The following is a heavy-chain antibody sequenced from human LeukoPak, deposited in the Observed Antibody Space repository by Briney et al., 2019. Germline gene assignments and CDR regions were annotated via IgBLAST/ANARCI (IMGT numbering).Heavy chain of an antibody. J-gene: IGHJ4*02. CDR1: GYSVTEVA. CDR2: FDREYGET. V-gene: IGHV1-24*01. CDR3: APVRGPWLYYFDY. Sequence: GASVKVSCKVSGYSVTEVAIHWVRQAPGKGPEWMGGFDREYGETDFAQKFQGRVTLSEDTSADTAYMELSRLRSDDTAVYYCAPVRGPWLYYFDYWGQGTLVTVSS. D-gene: IGHD3-10*01.